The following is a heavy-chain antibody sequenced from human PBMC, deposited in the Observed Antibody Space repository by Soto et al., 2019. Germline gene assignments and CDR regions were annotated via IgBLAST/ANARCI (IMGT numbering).Heavy chain of an antibody. V-gene: IGHV3-23*01. D-gene: IGHD1-20*01. CDR3: AKDSYNSNPVGDFDY. Sequence: GGSLRLSCAASGFTFSFYVMTWVRQAPGKGLEWVSGISGTGGSTSYADSVKGRFTISRDNSKNTLYLQMNSLRAEDTAVYYCAKDSYNSNPVGDFDYSGKGTQVTVYS. CDR2: ISGTGGST. CDR1: GFTFSFYV. J-gene: IGHJ4*02.